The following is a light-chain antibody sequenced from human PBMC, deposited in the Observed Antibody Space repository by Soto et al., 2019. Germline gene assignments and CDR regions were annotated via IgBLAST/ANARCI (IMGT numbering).Light chain of an antibody. CDR3: PARTLWPVS. CDR2: DAS. Sequence: GSRSVSSYLARYQQKPGQAPRLLSFDASNRATGIPARFCGSGSATDFTLTISSLEPEEVAVDYCPARTLWPVSSAHGTRL. J-gene: IGKJ5*01. V-gene: IGKV3-11*01. CDR1: RSVSSY.